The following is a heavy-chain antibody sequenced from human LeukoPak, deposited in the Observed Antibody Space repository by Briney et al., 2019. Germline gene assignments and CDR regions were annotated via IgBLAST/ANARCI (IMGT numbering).Heavy chain of an antibody. CDR3: AKDNSDYFDY. J-gene: IGHJ4*02. V-gene: IGHV3-23*01. Sequence: GGSLRLSCAASGFNFSNYAINWVRQAPDKGLEWVSAISGSGDSTYYADSVRSRFTISRDNSKNTVYLHVSSLRAEDTALYFCAKDNSDYFDYWGQGTLITVSS. D-gene: IGHD4-23*01. CDR1: GFNFSNYA. CDR2: ISGSGDST.